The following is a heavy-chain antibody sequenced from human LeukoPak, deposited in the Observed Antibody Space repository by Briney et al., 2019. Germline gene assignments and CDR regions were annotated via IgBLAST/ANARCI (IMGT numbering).Heavy chain of an antibody. V-gene: IGHV3-49*04. CDR2: IRSKAYGGTT. Sequence: GGSLRLSCAASGFSFSSFSMNWVRQAPGKGLEWVGFIRSKAYGGTTEYAASVKGRFTISRDDSKSIAYLQMNSLKTEDTAVYYCTRPTVTTYYYYYYMDVWGKGTTVTISS. D-gene: IGHD4-17*01. CDR3: TRPTVTTYYYYYYMDV. J-gene: IGHJ6*03. CDR1: GFSFSSFS.